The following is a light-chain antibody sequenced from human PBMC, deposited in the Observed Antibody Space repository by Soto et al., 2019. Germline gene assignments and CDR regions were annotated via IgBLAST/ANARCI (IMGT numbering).Light chain of an antibody. V-gene: IGKV3-20*01. CDR3: QQYYGSPGIT. CDR2: GAS. J-gene: IGKJ5*01. Sequence: ERVMTQSPGTLSLSPGERASLSCRASQSVSSSYLAWYQQKPGQAPRLLIYGASSRATDIPDRFSGSGSGTDFTLTISRLEPEDFAVYYCQQYYGSPGITFGQGTQREIK. CDR1: QSVSSSY.